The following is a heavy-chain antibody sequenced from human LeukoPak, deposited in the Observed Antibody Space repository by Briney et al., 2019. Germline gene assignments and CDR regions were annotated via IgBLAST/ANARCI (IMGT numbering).Heavy chain of an antibody. J-gene: IGHJ5*02. CDR1: GFTVSSNY. CDR2: IYSGGST. V-gene: IGHV3-66*01. D-gene: IGHD6-25*01. Sequence: GGSLRLSCVASGFTVSSNYMSWVRQAPGKGLEWVSVIYSGGSTYYADSVKGRFTISRDNSKNTLYLQMNSLRAEDTAVYYCARDKAASPNNWFDPWGQGTLVTVSS. CDR3: ARDKAASPNNWFDP.